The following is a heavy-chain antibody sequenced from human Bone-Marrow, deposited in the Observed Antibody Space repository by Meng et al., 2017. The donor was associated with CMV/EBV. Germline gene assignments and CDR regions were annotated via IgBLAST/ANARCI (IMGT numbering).Heavy chain of an antibody. Sequence: GGSLRLSCAASGVTFSTYAMSWVRQAPGKGLEWVSVVSGSGSSTYYADSVKGRFTISRDNSKTTLYLQMNSLSAEDTAVYYCRVGDGDYFDYWGQGTLVTVSS. CDR3: RVGDGDYFDY. V-gene: IGHV3-23*01. J-gene: IGHJ4*02. CDR1: GVTFSTYA. CDR2: VSGSGSST. D-gene: IGHD3-16*01.